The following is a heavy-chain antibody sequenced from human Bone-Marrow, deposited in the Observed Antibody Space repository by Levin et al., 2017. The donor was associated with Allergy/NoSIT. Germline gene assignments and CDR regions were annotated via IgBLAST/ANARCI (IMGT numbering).Heavy chain of an antibody. CDR3: AREGVVAATGRYYFDY. V-gene: IGHV4-59*01. D-gene: IGHD2-15*01. Sequence: GSLRLSCSVSGGSISSYYWSWIRQPPGKGLQWIGYIYYSGITNYNPSLKSRVTISVDTSKNQFSLKLSSVTAADTAVYYCAREGVVAATGRYYFDYWGPGTLVTVSS. CDR2: IYYSGIT. J-gene: IGHJ4*02. CDR1: GGSISSYY.